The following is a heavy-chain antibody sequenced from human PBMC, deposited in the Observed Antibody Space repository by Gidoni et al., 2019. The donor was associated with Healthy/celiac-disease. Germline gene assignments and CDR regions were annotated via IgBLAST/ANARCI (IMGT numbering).Heavy chain of an antibody. CDR3: AREAMVTRSMDV. D-gene: IGHD5-18*01. Sequence: QVQLQESGPGLVKPSETLYLTCTVSGGSISRYYWSWIRQPPGKGLEWIVYIYYSGSTNYNPSLKSRVTISVDTSKNQFSLKLSSVTAADTAVYYCAREAMVTRSMDVWGKGTTVTVSS. J-gene: IGHJ6*03. V-gene: IGHV4-59*01. CDR1: GGSISRYY. CDR2: IYYSGST.